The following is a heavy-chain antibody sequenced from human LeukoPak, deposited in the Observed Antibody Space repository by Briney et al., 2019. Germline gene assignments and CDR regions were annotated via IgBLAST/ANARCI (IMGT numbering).Heavy chain of an antibody. Sequence: KSSETLSLTCTVSGYSISSGYYWGWIRQPPGKGLEWIGSIYHSGSTYYNPSLKSRVTISVDTSKNQFSLKLSSVTAADTAVYYCARGGYSGYVNWSDPWGQGTLVTVSS. V-gene: IGHV4-38-2*02. CDR3: ARGGYSGYVNWSDP. D-gene: IGHD5-12*01. CDR2: IYHSGST. J-gene: IGHJ5*02. CDR1: GYSISSGYY.